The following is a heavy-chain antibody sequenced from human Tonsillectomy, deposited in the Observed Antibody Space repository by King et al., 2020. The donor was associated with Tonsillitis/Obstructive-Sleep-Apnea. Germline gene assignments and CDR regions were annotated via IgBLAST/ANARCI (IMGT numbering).Heavy chain of an antibody. CDR2: ISAYNGNT. V-gene: IGHV1-18*01. CDR1: GYTFTSYG. D-gene: IGHD2-15*01. Sequence: QLVQSGAEVKKPGASVKVSCKASGYTFTSYGISWVRQAPGQGLEWMGWISAYNGNTNYAQKLQGRVTMTTDTSTSTDYMELRSLRSDDTAVYYCARVVAVVVVAATEIDYWGQGTLVTVSS. J-gene: IGHJ4*02. CDR3: ARVVAVVVVAATEIDY.